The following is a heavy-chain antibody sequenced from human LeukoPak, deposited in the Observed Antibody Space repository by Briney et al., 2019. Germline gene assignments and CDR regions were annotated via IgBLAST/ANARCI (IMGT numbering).Heavy chain of an antibody. Sequence: GASVKVSCKASGYTFTSYYMHWVRQAPGQGLEWMGGIIPIFGTANYAQKFQGRVTITADESTSTAYMELSSLRSEDTAVYYCARSRLQRRITIFGTHYYYYGMDVWGQGTTVTVSS. D-gene: IGHD3-3*01. CDR3: ARSRLQRRITIFGTHYYYYGMDV. V-gene: IGHV1-69*13. CDR1: GYTFTSYY. J-gene: IGHJ6*02. CDR2: IIPIFGTA.